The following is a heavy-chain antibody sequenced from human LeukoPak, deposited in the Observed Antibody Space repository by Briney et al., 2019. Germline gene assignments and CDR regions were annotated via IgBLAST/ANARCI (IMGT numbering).Heavy chain of an antibody. CDR1: GFTFSSYS. Sequence: PGGSLRLSCAASGFTFSSYSMNWVRQAPGKGLEWVSYISSSSGTIYYADSVKGRFTISRDNAKNSLYLQMNSLRAEDTAVYYCARGDYYDSSGYSDYWGQGTLVTVSS. V-gene: IGHV3-48*01. CDR3: ARGDYYDSSGYSDY. D-gene: IGHD3-22*01. J-gene: IGHJ4*02. CDR2: ISSSSGTI.